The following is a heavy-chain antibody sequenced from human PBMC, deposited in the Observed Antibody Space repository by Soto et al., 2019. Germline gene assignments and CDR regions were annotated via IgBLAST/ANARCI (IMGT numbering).Heavy chain of an antibody. J-gene: IGHJ6*02. CDR2: IKSKTDGGTT. Sequence: RLSCAASGFTFSNAWMSWVRQAPGKGLEWVGRIKSKTDGGTTDYAAPVKGRFTISRGDSKNTLYLQMNSLKTEDTAVYYCTTKIQLWFLTYGRDVWGQGTTGTV. V-gene: IGHV3-15*01. CDR1: GFTFSNAW. CDR3: TTKIQLWFLTYGRDV. D-gene: IGHD5-18*01.